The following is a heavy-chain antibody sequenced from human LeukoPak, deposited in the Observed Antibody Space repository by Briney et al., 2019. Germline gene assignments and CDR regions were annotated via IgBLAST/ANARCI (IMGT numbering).Heavy chain of an antibody. D-gene: IGHD4-23*01. J-gene: IGHJ5*02. CDR2: INSDGSIT. Sequence: GGSLRLSCEVSGFTFRSTWMHWVRHAPGEGLVWVSRINSDGSITTYADSVKGRFTISRDNAKNTLYLQMNSLRPEDTAVYYCVRVRVGGTDRWFDPWGQGTLVTVSS. V-gene: IGHV3-74*01. CDR3: VRVRVGGTDRWFDP. CDR1: GFTFRSTW.